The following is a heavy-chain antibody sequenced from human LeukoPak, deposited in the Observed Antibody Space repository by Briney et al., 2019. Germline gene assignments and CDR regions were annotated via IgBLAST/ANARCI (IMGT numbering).Heavy chain of an antibody. CDR3: ARGPYGSFDY. CDR2: ISSSGSTI. D-gene: IGHD3-10*01. J-gene: IGHJ4*02. CDR1: GFTFSSYE. Sequence: GGSLRLSCAASGFTFSSYEMNWVRQAPGKGLEWVSYISSSGSTIYYADSVKGRFTISRDNAKNSLYLQMNSLRAEDTAVYCCARGPYGSFDYWGQGTLVTVSS. V-gene: IGHV3-48*03.